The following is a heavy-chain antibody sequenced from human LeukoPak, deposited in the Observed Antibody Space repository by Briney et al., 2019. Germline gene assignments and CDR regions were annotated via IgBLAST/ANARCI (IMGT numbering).Heavy chain of an antibody. D-gene: IGHD6-13*01. CDR3: ARGTYIAAAFDY. J-gene: IGHJ4*02. CDR1: GGSISSYY. CDR2: IYYSGST. V-gene: IGHV4-39*07. Sequence: PSETLSLTCTVSGGSISSYYWGWIRQPPGKGLEWIGSIYYSGSTYYNPSLKSRVTISVDTSKNQFSLKLSSVTAADTAVYYCARGTYIAAAFDYWGQGTLVTVSS.